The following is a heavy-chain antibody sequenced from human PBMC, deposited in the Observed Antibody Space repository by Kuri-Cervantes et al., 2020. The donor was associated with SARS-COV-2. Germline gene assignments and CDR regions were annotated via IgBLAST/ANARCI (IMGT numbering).Heavy chain of an antibody. D-gene: IGHD6-19*01. CDR2: INHSGST. Sequence: SQTLSLTCSVYGGSFSGYYWSWIRQPPGKGLEWIGEINHSGSTNYNPSLKSRVTISVDTSKNQFSLKLSSVTAADTAVYYCARGRINPSVAGTRHEPWRGRNFDYLGQGTRVTVSS. CDR1: GGSFSGYY. J-gene: IGHJ4*02. V-gene: IGHV4-34*01. CDR3: ARGRINPSVAGTRHEPWRGRNFDY.